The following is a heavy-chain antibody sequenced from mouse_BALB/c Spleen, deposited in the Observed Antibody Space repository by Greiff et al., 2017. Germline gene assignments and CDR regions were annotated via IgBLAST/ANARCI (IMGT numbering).Heavy chain of an antibody. D-gene: IGHD1-1*01. V-gene: IGHV14-1*02. CDR2: IDPENGNT. Sequence: EVQLQQSGAELVRPGALVKLSCKASGFNIKDYYMHWVKQRPEQGLEWIGWIDPENGNTRYDPKFQGKASITADTYSNTAYLQLSSLTSEDTAVYYCARVYGSSLYFDYWGQGTTLTVSS. CDR3: ARVYGSSLYFDY. J-gene: IGHJ2*01. CDR1: GFNIKDYY.